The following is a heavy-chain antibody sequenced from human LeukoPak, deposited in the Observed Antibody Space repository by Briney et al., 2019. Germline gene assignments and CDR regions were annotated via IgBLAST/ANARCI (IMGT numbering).Heavy chain of an antibody. CDR1: GITFSSYA. J-gene: IGHJ4*02. CDR3: AKVRDFWSGLEDY. Sequence: GGSLRLSCAASGITFSSYAMSWVRQAPGKGLEWVSAISGSGGSTYYADSVKGRFTISRDNSKNTLYLQMNSLGAEDTAVYYCAKVRDFWSGLEDYWGQGTLVTVSS. V-gene: IGHV3-23*01. CDR2: ISGSGGST. D-gene: IGHD3-3*01.